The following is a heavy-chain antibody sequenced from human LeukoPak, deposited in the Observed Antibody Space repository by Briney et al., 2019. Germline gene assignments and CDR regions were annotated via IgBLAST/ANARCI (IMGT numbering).Heavy chain of an antibody. CDR1: GFTFSTYW. V-gene: IGHV3-7*01. Sequence: GGSLRLSCAASGFTFSTYWMSWVRQAPGKGLEWVANIKEDGSEKYYVDSVKGRFTISRDNAKNSLNLQMTSLRAEDTAVYYCARDGSDPIGYYYYGMDVWGQGTTVTVSS. CDR3: ARDGSDPIGYYYYGMDV. J-gene: IGHJ6*02. D-gene: IGHD6-19*01. CDR2: IKEDGSEK.